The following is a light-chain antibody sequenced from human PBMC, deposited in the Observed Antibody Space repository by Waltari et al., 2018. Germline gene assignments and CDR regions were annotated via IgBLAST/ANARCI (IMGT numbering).Light chain of an antibody. CDR1: SSTIRRTA. Sequence: SVLTQPPSASGTPGPRVPISCSCSSSTIRRTALNWYQHLPGTAPTLLIYSHDQRPSGVPDRFSGSKSGTSASLAISGLQSEDEADYYCGAWDDRLNVYVFGTGTRVTVL. CDR3: GAWDDRLNVYV. J-gene: IGLJ1*01. CDR2: SHD. V-gene: IGLV1-44*01.